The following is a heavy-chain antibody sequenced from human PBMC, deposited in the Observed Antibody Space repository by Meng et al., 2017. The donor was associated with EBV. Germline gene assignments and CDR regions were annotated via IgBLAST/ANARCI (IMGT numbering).Heavy chain of an antibody. CDR2: INHSGST. CDR3: ARGSYGSGSYFDY. V-gene: IGHV4-34*01. CDR1: GGSFSGSY. Sequence: QVQLQQWGAGLLKPSETLSLTCAVYGGSFSGSYWIWIRLPPGKGLEWIGEINHSGSTNYNPSLKSRVTISVDTSKNQFSLKLSSVTAADTAVYYCARGSYGSGSYFDYWGQGPLVTVSS. J-gene: IGHJ4*02. D-gene: IGHD3-10*01.